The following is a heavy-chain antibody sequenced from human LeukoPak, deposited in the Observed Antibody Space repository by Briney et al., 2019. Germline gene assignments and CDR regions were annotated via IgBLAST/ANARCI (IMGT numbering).Heavy chain of an antibody. CDR3: ARRGYCSSTSCYDENFDY. V-gene: IGHV3-21*01. J-gene: IGHJ4*02. D-gene: IGHD2-2*01. CDR1: GFTFSSYS. CDR2: ISSSSSYI. Sequence: GGSLRLSCAASGFTFSSYSMNWVRQAQGKGLEWVSSISSSSSYIYYGDSVKGGFTISIDNAKNSLYLQMNSLRAEDTAVYYCARRGYCSSTSCYDENFDYWGQGTLVTVSS.